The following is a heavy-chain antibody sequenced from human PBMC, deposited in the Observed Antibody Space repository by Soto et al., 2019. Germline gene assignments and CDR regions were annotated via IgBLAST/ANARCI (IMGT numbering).Heavy chain of an antibody. CDR1: GGDFSTYA. CDR3: VRDYLVPAAADYFSGMDV. J-gene: IGHJ6*02. D-gene: IGHD2-2*01. CDR2: IIPIFRTP. V-gene: IGHV1-69*01. Sequence: QVQLVQSGAEVKKPGSSVKVSCKASGGDFSTYAISWVRQAPGQGLEWVGGIIPIFRTPTYGQNFQDRVTISADDSPSTAYMELNGLRSDDTAIYYCVRDYLVPAAADYFSGMDVWGQGTTVTVSS.